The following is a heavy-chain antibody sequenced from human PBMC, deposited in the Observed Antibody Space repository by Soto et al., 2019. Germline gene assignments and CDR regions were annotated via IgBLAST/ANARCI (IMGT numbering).Heavy chain of an antibody. D-gene: IGHD3-10*01. CDR2: ISAYNGNT. V-gene: IGHV1-18*04. Sequence: QVQLVQSGAEVKKPGASVKVSCKASGYTFTSYGISWVRQAPGQGLEWMGWISAYNGNTNYAQKLQGRVTMTTDTSMSTAYMELRSLRSDDTAVYYCARETGFGELTGWESYGMDVWGQGTTVTVSS. CDR1: GYTFTSYG. CDR3: ARETGFGELTGWESYGMDV. J-gene: IGHJ6*02.